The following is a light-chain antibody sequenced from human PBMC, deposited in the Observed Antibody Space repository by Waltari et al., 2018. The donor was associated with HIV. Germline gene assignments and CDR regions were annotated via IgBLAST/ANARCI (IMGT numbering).Light chain of an antibody. CDR2: DVS. J-gene: IGLJ1*01. CDR3: CSYAGSSYV. V-gene: IGLV2-11*01. CDR1: SSNVGGYHY. Sequence: QSALTQPRSVSEAPGQSVPIPCPGPSSNVGGYHYVSWYQQHPGKVPKLMLYDVSKWPSGGPDRFSGSKSGNTASLTSSGLQAEDEADYYCCSYAGSSYVFGTVTKVTVL.